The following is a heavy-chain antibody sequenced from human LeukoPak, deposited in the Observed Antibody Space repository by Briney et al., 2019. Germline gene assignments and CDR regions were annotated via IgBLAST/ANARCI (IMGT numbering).Heavy chain of an antibody. CDR3: ARDRTQGQLGPYYYYYMDV. D-gene: IGHD6-6*01. J-gene: IGHJ6*03. V-gene: IGHV4-4*02. CDR1: GGSISSSNW. Sequence: SETLSLTCAVSGGSISSSNWWSWVRQPPGKGLEWIGEIYHSGSTNYNPSLKSRVTISVDKSKNQFSLKLSSVTAADTAVYYCARDRTQGQLGPYYYYYMDVWGKGTTVTVSS. CDR2: IYHSGST.